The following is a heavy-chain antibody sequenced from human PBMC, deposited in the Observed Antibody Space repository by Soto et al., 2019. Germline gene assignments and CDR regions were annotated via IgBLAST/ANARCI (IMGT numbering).Heavy chain of an antibody. V-gene: IGHV3-9*01. J-gene: IGHJ5*02. CDR2: ISWNSGSI. CDR1: GFTFDDYA. CDR3: AKAITIFGGWFEP. D-gene: IGHD3-3*01. Sequence: EVQLVESGGGLVQPGRSLRLSCAASGFTFDDYAMHWVRQAPGKGLEWVSGISWNSGSIGYADSVKGRFTISRDNAKNSLYLQMNSLRAEDTALYYCAKAITIFGGWFEPWGQGTLVTVSS.